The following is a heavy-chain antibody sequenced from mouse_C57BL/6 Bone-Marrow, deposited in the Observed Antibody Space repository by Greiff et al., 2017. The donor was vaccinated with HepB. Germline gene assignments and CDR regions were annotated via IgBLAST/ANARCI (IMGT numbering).Heavy chain of an antibody. D-gene: IGHD1-1*01. CDR3: ARNYGSSPYYFDY. CDR2: IYPGSGST. CDR1: GYTFTSYW. J-gene: IGHJ2*01. Sequence: VQLQQPGAELVKPGASVKMSCKASGYTFTSYWITWVKQRPGQGLEWIGDIYPGSGSTNYNEKFKSKATLTVDTSSITAYMQRISLTSEDSAVYYCARNYGSSPYYFDYWGQGTTLTVSS. V-gene: IGHV1-55*01.